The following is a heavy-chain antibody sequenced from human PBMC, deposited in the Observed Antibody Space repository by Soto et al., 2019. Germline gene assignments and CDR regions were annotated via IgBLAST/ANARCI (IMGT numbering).Heavy chain of an antibody. Sequence: PGGSLRLSCAASGFTVSSYGMHWVRQAPGKGLEWVAVIWYDGSNKYYADSVKGRFTISRDNSKNTLYLQMNSLRAEDTAVYYCAREFKPYYYMDVWGKGTTVTV. CDR2: IWYDGSNK. V-gene: IGHV3-33*01. CDR1: GFTVSSYG. J-gene: IGHJ6*03. CDR3: AREFKPYYYMDV.